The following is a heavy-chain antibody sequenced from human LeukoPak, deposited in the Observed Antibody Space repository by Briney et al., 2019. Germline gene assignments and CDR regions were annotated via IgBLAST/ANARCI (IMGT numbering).Heavy chain of an antibody. J-gene: IGHJ6*02. D-gene: IGHD1-26*01. CDR2: IIPLLGIA. CDR1: GGTFSSYA. CDR3: ARGFQLLPPYYFYGMDV. Sequence: SVKVSCKGSGGTFSSYAISWVRQPPGQGLEWMGRIIPLLGIANYAQKFQGRVTITADKSTSTAYMELNSLRSEDTAVYYCARGFQLLPPYYFYGMDVWGQGTTVTVSS. V-gene: IGHV1-69*04.